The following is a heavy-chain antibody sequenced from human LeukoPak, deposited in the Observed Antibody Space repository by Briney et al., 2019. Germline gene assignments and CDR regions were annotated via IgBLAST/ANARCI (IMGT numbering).Heavy chain of an antibody. CDR1: GFTFSSYA. Sequence: SGGSLRLSCAASGFTFSSYAMHCVRQAPGKGLEYVSAISTNGGSTYYANSVKGRFTISRDNSKNTLYLQMGSVRAEDMAVYYCARWGSTSCYDYWGQGTLVTVSS. CDR3: ARWGSTSCYDY. J-gene: IGHJ4*02. V-gene: IGHV3-64*01. D-gene: IGHD2-2*01. CDR2: ISTNGGST.